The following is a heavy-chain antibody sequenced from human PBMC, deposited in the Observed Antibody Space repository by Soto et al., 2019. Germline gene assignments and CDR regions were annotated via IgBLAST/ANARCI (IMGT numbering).Heavy chain of an antibody. J-gene: IGHJ3*02. CDR2: IWYDGSNK. Sequence: HVQLVESGGGVVQPGRSLRLSCAASGFTFSSNGMHWVRQAPGKGLEWVAVIWYDGSNKYYADSVKGRFTISRDNSKNTLYLQMNSLRAEDTAVYYCARVWDASDAFDIWGQGTMVTVSS. CDR1: GFTFSSNG. CDR3: ARVWDASDAFDI. V-gene: IGHV3-33*01. D-gene: IGHD1-26*01.